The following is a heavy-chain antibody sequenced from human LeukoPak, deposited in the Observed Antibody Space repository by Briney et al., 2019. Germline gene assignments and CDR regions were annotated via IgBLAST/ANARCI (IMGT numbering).Heavy chain of an antibody. D-gene: IGHD3-3*01. CDR2: IYYSGST. V-gene: IGHV4-59*08. J-gene: IGHJ3*02. Sequence: SETLSLTCTVSGGSISSYYWSWIRQPPGKGLEWIGYIYYSGSTNYNPSLKSRVTISVDTSKNQFSLKLSSVTAADTAVYYCARRGYDFWSGALDAFDIWGQGTMVTVSS. CDR1: GGSISSYY. CDR3: ARRGYDFWSGALDAFDI.